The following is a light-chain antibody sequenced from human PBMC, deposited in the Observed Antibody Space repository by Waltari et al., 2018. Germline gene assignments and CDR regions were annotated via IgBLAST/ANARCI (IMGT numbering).Light chain of an antibody. CDR3: QHYVRLPAT. V-gene: IGKV3-20*01. CDR1: QRVSRA. J-gene: IGKJ1*01. Sequence: EIVLTQSPGTLSLSPGERATPSCRASQRVSRALAWYQQKPGQAPRLLISGASNRATGIPDRFSGSGSGTDFSLTISSLEPEDFAVYYCQHYVRLPATFGQGTKVEIK. CDR2: GAS.